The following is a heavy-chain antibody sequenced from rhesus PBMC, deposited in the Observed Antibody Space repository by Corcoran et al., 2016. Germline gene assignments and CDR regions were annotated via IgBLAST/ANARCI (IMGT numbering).Heavy chain of an antibody. J-gene: IGHJ4*01. CDR1: GFSLTTSGMG. D-gene: IGHD1-26*01. Sequence: QVTLKESGPALVKPTQTLTLTCTFSGFSLTTSGMGVGWILQPPGKALEWLALIYWDDDKRYSTSLKSRLPISKDTSKNQVVLTMTNMDPVDTATYYCARYNWNYGYFDYWGQGVLVTVSS. CDR2: IYWDDDK. V-gene: IGHV2-174*01. CDR3: ARYNWNYGYFDY.